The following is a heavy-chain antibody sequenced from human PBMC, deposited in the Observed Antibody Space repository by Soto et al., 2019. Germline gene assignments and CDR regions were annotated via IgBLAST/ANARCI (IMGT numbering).Heavy chain of an antibody. V-gene: IGHV3-64*01. CDR2: ISTNGVGT. D-gene: IGHD1-26*01. CDR1: VFTLSGYA. Sequence: GGSLRLSCAASVFTLSGYAMDWVRQAPGKGLEYVSGISTNGVGTYYANSVQGRFTISRDNSKNTVYLQMNSLRPEDTAVYYCAKDSVDGGYYYYYMDVWGKGTTVTVSS. J-gene: IGHJ6*03. CDR3: AKDSVDGGYYYYYMDV.